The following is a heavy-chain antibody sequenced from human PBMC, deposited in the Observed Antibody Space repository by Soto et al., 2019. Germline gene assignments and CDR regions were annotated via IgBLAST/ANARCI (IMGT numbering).Heavy chain of an antibody. CDR2: IYYSGST. CDR3: ARHLPSEYPGYFQH. Sequence: QLQLQESGPGLVKPSETLSLTCTVSGGSISSSSYYWGWIRQPPGKGLEWIGSIYYSGSTYYNPSLKSRVTISVDTSKNQFSLKLSSVTAADTAVYYCARHLPSEYPGYFQHWGQGTLVTVSS. V-gene: IGHV4-39*01. J-gene: IGHJ1*01. CDR1: GGSISSSSYY.